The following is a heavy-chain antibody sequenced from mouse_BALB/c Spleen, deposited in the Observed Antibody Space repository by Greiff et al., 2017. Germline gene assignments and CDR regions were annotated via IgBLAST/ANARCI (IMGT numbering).Heavy chain of an antibody. Sequence: QVHVKQSGAELVRPGTSVKISCKASGYAFSSYWMNWVKQRPGQGLEWIGQIYPGDGDTNYNGKFKGKATLTADKSSSTAYMQLSSLTSEDSAVYFCARNYDYDRYYAMDYWGQGTSVTVSS. D-gene: IGHD2-4*01. V-gene: IGHV1-80*01. CDR2: IYPGDGDT. CDR3: ARNYDYDRYYAMDY. J-gene: IGHJ4*01. CDR1: GYAFSSYW.